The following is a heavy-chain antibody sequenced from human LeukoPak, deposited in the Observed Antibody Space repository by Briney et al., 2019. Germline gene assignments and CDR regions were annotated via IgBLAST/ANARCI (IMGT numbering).Heavy chain of an antibody. CDR3: AREDHSSGWYYFDY. J-gene: IGHJ4*02. CDR2: IKGDGIST. V-gene: IGHV3-74*01. D-gene: IGHD6-19*01. Sequence: GGSLRLSCEASGFSFSDYWIHWVRQAPGKGLVWVSRIKGDGISTNYADSVKGRFTISRDNAKNTVYLQMNSLRAEDTAVYYCAREDHSSGWYYFDYWGQGTLVTVSS. CDR1: GFSFSDYW.